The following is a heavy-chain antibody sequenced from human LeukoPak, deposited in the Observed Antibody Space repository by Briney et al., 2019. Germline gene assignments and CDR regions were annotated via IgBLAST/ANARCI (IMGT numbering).Heavy chain of an antibody. D-gene: IGHD4-17*01. V-gene: IGHV3-23*01. CDR3: AKLESATVTTPDFGY. J-gene: IGHJ4*02. Sequence: GESLKISCAASGFTFSNYAMSWVRQAPGKGLEWVSAISGSGGGTYYADSVKGRFTISRDNSKNTLYLQMNSLRAEDTAVYYCAKLESATVTTPDFGYWGQGTLVTVSS. CDR1: GFTFSNYA. CDR2: ISGSGGGT.